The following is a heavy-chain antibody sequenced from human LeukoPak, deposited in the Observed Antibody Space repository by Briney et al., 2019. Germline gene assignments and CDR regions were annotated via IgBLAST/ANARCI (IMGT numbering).Heavy chain of an antibody. D-gene: IGHD2-2*01. CDR2: IIPIFGTA. CDR1: GGTFSSYA. J-gene: IGHJ4*02. Sequence: ASVKVSCKASGGTFSSYAISWVRQAPGQGLEWMGGIIPIFGTANYAQKFQGRVTITADESTSTAYMELSSLRSEDTAVYYCARGVVPAAGVDYWRQGTLVTVSS. CDR3: ARGVVPAAGVDY. V-gene: IGHV1-69*13.